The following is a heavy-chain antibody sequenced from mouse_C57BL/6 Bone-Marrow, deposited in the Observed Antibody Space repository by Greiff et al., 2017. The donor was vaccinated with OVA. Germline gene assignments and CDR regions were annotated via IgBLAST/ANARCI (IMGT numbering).Heavy chain of an antibody. Sequence: VQLQESGAELVKPGASVKLSCKASGSTFTSYWMQWVKQRPGQGLEWIGEIDPSDSYTNYNQKFKGKATLTVDTSSSTAYMQLSSLTSEDSAVYYCARDDYGDYWGQGTSVTVSS. CDR1: GSTFTSYW. V-gene: IGHV1-50*01. J-gene: IGHJ4*01. CDR3: ARDDYGDY. CDR2: IDPSDSYT. D-gene: IGHD2-4*01.